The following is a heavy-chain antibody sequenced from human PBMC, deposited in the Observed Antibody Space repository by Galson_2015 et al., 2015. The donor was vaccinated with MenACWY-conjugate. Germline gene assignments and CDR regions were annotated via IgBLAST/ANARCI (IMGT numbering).Heavy chain of an antibody. V-gene: IGHV5-51*04. D-gene: IGHD6-13*01. J-gene: IGHJ4*02. Sequence: QSGAEVKKPGESLKISCKTSGYSFTSYWIVWVRQLPGKGLELLGTMYPGDSDSRYSPPFQGQVTMSADQPIDTACLQWASLKSSDSAIYYCARRSARSHFDHWGQGTLVTVSS. CDR1: GYSFTSYW. CDR2: MYPGDSDS. CDR3: ARRSARSHFDH.